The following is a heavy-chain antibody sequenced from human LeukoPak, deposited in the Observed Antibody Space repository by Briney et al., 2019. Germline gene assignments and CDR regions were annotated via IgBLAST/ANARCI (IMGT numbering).Heavy chain of an antibody. CDR3: ARARELLLAFDI. Sequence: GASVKVSCKASGYTFTSYGISWVRQAPGQGLEWMGGIIPIFGTANYAQKFQGRVTITADESTSTAYMELSSLRSEDTAVYYCARARELLLAFDIWGQGTMVTVSS. V-gene: IGHV1-69*13. D-gene: IGHD1-26*01. J-gene: IGHJ3*02. CDR2: IIPIFGTA. CDR1: GYTFTSYG.